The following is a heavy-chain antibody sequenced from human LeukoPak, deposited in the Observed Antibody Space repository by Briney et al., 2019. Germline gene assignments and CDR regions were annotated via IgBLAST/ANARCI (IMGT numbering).Heavy chain of an antibody. CDR3: ARAWGYSNYWDY. D-gene: IGHD4-11*01. CDR1: GGSFSGYY. CDR2: INHSGST. J-gene: IGHJ4*02. V-gene: IGHV4-34*01. Sequence: SETLSLTCAVYGGSFSGYYWSWIRQPPGKGLEWIGEINHSGSTNYNPSLKSRVTIPVDTSKNQFSLKLSSVTAADTAVYYCARAWGYSNYWDYWGQGTLVTVSS.